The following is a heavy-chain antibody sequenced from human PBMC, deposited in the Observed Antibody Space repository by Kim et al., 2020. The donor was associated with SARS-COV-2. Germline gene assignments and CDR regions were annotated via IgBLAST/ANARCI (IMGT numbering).Heavy chain of an antibody. D-gene: IGHD6-13*01. CDR2: ISYDGSNK. J-gene: IGHJ5*02. V-gene: IGHV3-33*05. CDR1: GFTFSSYG. CDR3: AGSRFGSSWYGGFDP. Sequence: GGSLRLSCAASGFTFSSYGMHWVRQAPGKGLEWVAVISYDGSNKYYADSVKGRFTISRDNSKNTLYLQMNSLRAEDTAVYYCAGSRFGSSWYGGFDPWG.